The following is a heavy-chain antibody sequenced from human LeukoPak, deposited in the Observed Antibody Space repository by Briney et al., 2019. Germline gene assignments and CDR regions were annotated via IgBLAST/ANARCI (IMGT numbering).Heavy chain of an antibody. CDR2: FDPEDGET. CDR3: ATRGREGVVIRYYFDY. Sequence: ASVKVSCKVSGYTLTELSMHWVRQARGKGVEWMGGFDPEDGETIYAQKFQGRVTMTEDTSTDTAYMELSSLRSEDTAVYYCATRGREGVVIRYYFDYWGQGTLVTVSS. J-gene: IGHJ4*02. V-gene: IGHV1-24*01. CDR1: GYTLTELS. D-gene: IGHD3-3*01.